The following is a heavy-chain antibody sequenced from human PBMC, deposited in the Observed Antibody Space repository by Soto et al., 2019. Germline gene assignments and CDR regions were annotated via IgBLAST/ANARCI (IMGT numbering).Heavy chain of an antibody. Sequence: ASVHVCLKASGSPFTSYGISWVRQAPGQGLEWMGWISAYNGNTNYAQKLQGRVTMTTDASTSTAYMELRSLRSDDTAVYYCARAGDFWSGYPNLDYWGQGTLVTVSS. D-gene: IGHD3-3*01. V-gene: IGHV1-18*01. CDR2: ISAYNGNT. CDR1: GSPFTSYG. J-gene: IGHJ4*02. CDR3: ARAGDFWSGYPNLDY.